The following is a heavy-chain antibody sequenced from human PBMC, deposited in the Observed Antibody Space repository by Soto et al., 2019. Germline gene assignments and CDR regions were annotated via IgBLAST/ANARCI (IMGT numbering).Heavy chain of an antibody. J-gene: IGHJ4*02. Sequence: PVGSLRLSCAASGFTFSSYGMHWVRQAPGKGLEWVAVISYDGSNKYYADSVKCRFTISRDNSKNTLYLQMNSLRAEDTAVYYCAKARAPYCSGGSRYITDDYWGQGTLVTVSS. CDR3: AKARAPYCSGGSRYITDDY. CDR2: ISYDGSNK. D-gene: IGHD2-15*01. V-gene: IGHV3-30*18. CDR1: GFTFSSYG.